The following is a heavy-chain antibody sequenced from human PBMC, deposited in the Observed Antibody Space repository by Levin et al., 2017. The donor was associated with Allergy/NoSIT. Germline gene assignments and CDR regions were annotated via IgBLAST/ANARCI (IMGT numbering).Heavy chain of an antibody. J-gene: IGHJ4*02. CDR3: ARGLPDY. CDR2: INPDSGDT. V-gene: IGHV1-2*02. Sequence: GESLKISCKASGYTFTGYYMHWVRQAPGQGLEWMGWINPDSGDTFYAQKFEGRVILTRDTSFTTAYMELSSLISDDTAVYYCARGLPDYWGQGTLVTVSS. D-gene: IGHD3-16*01. CDR1: GYTFTGYY.